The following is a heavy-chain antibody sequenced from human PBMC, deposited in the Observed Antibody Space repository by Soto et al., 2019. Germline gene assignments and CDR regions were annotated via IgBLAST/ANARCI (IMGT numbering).Heavy chain of an antibody. CDR1: GFTFSSYG. D-gene: IGHD6-13*01. CDR2: ISYDGSNK. Sequence: PGGSLRLSCAASGFTFSSYGMHWVRQAPGKGLEWVAVISYDGSNKYYADSVKGRFTISRDNSKNTLYLQMNSLRAEDTAVYYCAKVGSWSPFDYWGQGTLVTVSS. CDR3: AKVGSWSPFDY. V-gene: IGHV3-30*18. J-gene: IGHJ4*02.